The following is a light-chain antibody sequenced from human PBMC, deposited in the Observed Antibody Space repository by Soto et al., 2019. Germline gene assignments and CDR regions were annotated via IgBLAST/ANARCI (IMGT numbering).Light chain of an antibody. CDR1: QSVGSSY. CDR3: QQRSNWPLT. CDR2: GTS. Sequence: EVVLTQSPGTLSLSPGERSTLSCMASQSVGSSYLAWYQQKPGQAPRVLIYGTSSRATGIPDRFSGSGSGTDFTLTISSLEPEDFAVYYCQQRSNWPLTFGGGTQVDIK. J-gene: IGKJ4*01. V-gene: IGKV3D-20*02.